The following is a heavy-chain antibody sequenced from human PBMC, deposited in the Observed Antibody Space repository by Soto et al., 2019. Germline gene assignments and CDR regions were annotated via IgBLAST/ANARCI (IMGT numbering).Heavy chain of an antibody. CDR3: ARHRGSGSPYFDY. Sequence: SETLSLTCTVSGGSISNYCWSWIRQPPGKGLEWIGYIYYSGSTQYNPSLKSRVTISVDTSKNQFSLKLSSVTAADTAVYYCARHRGSGSPYFDYWGQGTLVTVSS. CDR2: IYYSGST. CDR1: GGSISNYC. D-gene: IGHD1-26*01. J-gene: IGHJ4*02. V-gene: IGHV4-59*08.